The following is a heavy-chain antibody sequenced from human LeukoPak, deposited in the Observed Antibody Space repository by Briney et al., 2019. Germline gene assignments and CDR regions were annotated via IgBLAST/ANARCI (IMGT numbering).Heavy chain of an antibody. V-gene: IGHV3-48*01. CDR2: ISSSSSTI. J-gene: IGHJ4*02. CDR3: AKSPGKACSSIDY. CDR1: GFTFSSLS. Sequence: PGGSLRLSCAASGFTFSSLSMNWVRQAPGKGLEWVSYISSSSSTIYYADSVKGRFTISRDNSKNTLYLQMNSLRAEDTAVYYCAKSPGKACSSIDYWGQGTLVTVSS. D-gene: IGHD6-6*01.